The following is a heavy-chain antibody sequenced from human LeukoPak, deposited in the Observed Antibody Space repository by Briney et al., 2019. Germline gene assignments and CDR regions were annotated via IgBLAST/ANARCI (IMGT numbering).Heavy chain of an antibody. V-gene: IGHV4-34*01. CDR2: INHSGST. Sequence: PSETLSLTCAVYGGSFSGYYWSWIRQPPGKGLEWIGEINHSGSTNYNPSLKSRVTISVDTSKNQFSLKLSSVTAADTAVYYCARGGWRYCSSTSCYNRADNWFDPWGQGTLVTVSS. CDR1: GGSFSGYY. CDR3: ARGGWRYCSSTSCYNRADNWFDP. D-gene: IGHD2-2*02. J-gene: IGHJ5*02.